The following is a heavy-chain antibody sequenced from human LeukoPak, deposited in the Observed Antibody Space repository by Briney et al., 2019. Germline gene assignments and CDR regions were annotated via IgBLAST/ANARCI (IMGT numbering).Heavy chain of an antibody. CDR1: GFTFSSYS. V-gene: IGHV3-48*04. CDR3: ARGHYDVLAASYKWTPDY. CDR2: ISSSSSTI. D-gene: IGHD3-9*01. J-gene: IGHJ4*02. Sequence: GGSLGLSCAASGFTFSSYSMNWVRQAPGKGLEWVSYISSSSSTIYYADSVKGRFTTSRDNAKNSLSLQLNSLRVEDTAVYYCARGHYDVLAASYKWTPDYWGQGTLVTVSS.